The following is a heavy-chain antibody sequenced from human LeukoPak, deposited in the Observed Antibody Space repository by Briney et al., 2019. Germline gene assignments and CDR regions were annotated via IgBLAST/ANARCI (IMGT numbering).Heavy chain of an antibody. V-gene: IGHV1-2*02. CDR2: INPNSGGT. D-gene: IGHD2-2*01. J-gene: IGHJ4*02. CDR1: GYTFIGYY. CDR3: ARDLWGCSRTSCYITYYFDY. Sequence: ASVKVSCKASGYTFIGYYMHWVRQAPGQGLEWMGWINPNSGGTNYAQKFQGRVTMTRDTSISTAYMELSRLRSDDTAVYYCARDLWGCSRTSCYITYYFDYWGQGTLVTVSS.